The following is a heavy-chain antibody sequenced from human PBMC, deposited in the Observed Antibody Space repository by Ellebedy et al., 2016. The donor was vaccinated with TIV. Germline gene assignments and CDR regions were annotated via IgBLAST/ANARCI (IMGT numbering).Heavy chain of an antibody. Sequence: ASVKVSCKASGYSFTGYYMNWVRQAPGQGLEWMGWVNLNSGDTNFAPKFKDRVTMTRDTSTSTVYMEVTSLRSEDTAMYYCAREPPGATSGFDYWGQGALVTVSS. D-gene: IGHD1-26*01. V-gene: IGHV1-2*02. J-gene: IGHJ4*02. CDR2: VNLNSGDT. CDR3: AREPPGATSGFDY. CDR1: GYSFTGYY.